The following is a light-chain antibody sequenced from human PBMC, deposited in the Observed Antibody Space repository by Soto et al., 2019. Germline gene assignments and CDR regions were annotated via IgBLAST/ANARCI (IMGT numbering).Light chain of an antibody. CDR3: QQFKNYPIT. V-gene: IGKV1-9*01. J-gene: IGKJ5*01. CDR2: AAS. Sequence: DIQLTQSPSFLSASVGDRVTITCRASQGIGSYLAWYQQKPGKAPKLLIYAASTLQSGVPSRFSGSGSGTDFTLTINTLQPEDFATYYCQQFKNYPITVGQGTRLEIK. CDR1: QGIGSY.